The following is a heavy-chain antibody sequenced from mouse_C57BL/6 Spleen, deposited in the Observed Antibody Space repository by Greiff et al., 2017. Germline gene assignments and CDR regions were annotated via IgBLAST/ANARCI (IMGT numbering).Heavy chain of an antibody. V-gene: IGHV1-76*01. CDR3: AREDYRRGVFAY. CDR1: GYTFTDYY. D-gene: IGHD2-4*01. Sequence: VMLVESGAELVRPGASVKLSCKASGYTFTDYYINWVKQRPGPGLEWIARIYPGSGTTYYNGKFKGKATLTAEKSSSTAYMQLSSLTSEDSAVYFCAREDYRRGVFAYWGQGTLVTVSA. CDR2: IYPGSGTT. J-gene: IGHJ3*01.